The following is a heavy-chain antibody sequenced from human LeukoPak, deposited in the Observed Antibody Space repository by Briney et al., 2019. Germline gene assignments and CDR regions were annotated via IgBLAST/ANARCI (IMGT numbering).Heavy chain of an antibody. Sequence: NPSETLSLTCTVSGGSINNYYWTWIRQPAGKGLEWIGHIYSSGATNYNPSLMGRVTMSVDTSKNQFSLKLTSVTAADTAVYFCARSGGENFDYWGQGTLATVSS. D-gene: IGHD3-16*01. CDR2: IYSSGAT. CDR3: ARSGGENFDY. CDR1: GGSINNYY. J-gene: IGHJ4*02. V-gene: IGHV4-4*07.